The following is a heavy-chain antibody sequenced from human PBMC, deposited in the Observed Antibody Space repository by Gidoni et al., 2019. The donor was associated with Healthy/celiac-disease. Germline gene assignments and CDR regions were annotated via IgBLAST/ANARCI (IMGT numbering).Heavy chain of an antibody. J-gene: IGHJ6*02. CDR2: ISSSSSYI. D-gene: IGHD2-21*01. V-gene: IGHV3-21*01. Sequence: EVQLVESGGGLVKPGGSLRLSCAASGFTFSSYSMNWVRQAPGKGLEWVSSISSSSSYIYYADSVKGRFTISRDNAKNSLYLQMNSLRAEDTAVYYCARFRIDYDYGMDVWGQGTTVTVSS. CDR1: GFTFSSYS. CDR3: ARFRIDYDYGMDV.